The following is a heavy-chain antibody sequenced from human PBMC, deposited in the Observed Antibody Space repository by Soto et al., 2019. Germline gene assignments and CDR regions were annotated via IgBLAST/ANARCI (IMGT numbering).Heavy chain of an antibody. CDR1: GGSISSYY. J-gene: IGHJ4*02. Sequence: SETLSLTCTVSGGSISSYYWSWIRQPPGRGLEWIGYIYYSGSTNYNPSLKSRVTISVDTSKNQFSLKLSSVTAADTAVYYCARCYYDSSGYGFDYWGQGTLVTVSS. D-gene: IGHD3-22*01. CDR2: IYYSGST. CDR3: ARCYYDSSGYGFDY. V-gene: IGHV4-59*01.